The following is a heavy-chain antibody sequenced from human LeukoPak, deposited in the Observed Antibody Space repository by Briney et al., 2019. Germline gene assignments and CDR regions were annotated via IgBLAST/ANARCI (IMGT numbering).Heavy chain of an antibody. CDR2: INPNSGGT. J-gene: IGHJ6*02. V-gene: IGHV1-2*02. D-gene: IGHD3-22*01. Sequence: ASVRVSCKTSGYTFTDYFVHWVRQAPGQGLEWMGWINPNSGGTEYAQKFLGRVTMTRDTSISTAYMELSRLRSDDTAVYFCAREYYYDSSGYSVDYYYYGMDVWGQGTTVTVSS. CDR1: GYTFTDYF. CDR3: AREYYYDSSGYSVDYYYYGMDV.